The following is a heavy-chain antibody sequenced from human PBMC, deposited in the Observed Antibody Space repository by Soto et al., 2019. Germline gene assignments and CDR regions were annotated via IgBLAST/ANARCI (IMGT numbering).Heavy chain of an antibody. D-gene: IGHD1-26*01. CDR3: APGSGSPVGWFDP. Sequence: QLQLQESGSGLVKPSQTLSLTCAVSGGSISSGGYSWSWIRQPPGKGLEWIGYIYHSGSTYYNPSLKSRVTISVDRSKNQFSLKLTSVPAANTAVYYCAPGSGSPVGWFDPWGQGTLVTVSS. CDR2: IYHSGST. J-gene: IGHJ5*02. V-gene: IGHV4-30-2*01. CDR1: GGSISSGGYS.